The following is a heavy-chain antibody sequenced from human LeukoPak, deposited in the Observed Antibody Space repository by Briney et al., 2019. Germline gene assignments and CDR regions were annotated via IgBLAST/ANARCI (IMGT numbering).Heavy chain of an antibody. J-gene: IGHJ5*02. Sequence: GGSLRLSCAASGFTLSSYGMHWVRQAPGKGLEWVAVISYDGSKKDYADSVKGRFTISRDNSKNTLYLQMDSLRAEDTAVYYCARGDFGVVITYSWFDPWGQGTLVTVSS. V-gene: IGHV3-30*03. CDR3: ARGDFGVVITYSWFDP. CDR2: ISYDGSKK. CDR1: GFTLSSYG. D-gene: IGHD3-3*01.